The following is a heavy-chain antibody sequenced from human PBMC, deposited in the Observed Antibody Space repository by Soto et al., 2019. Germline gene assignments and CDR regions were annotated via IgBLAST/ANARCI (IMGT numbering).Heavy chain of an antibody. J-gene: IGHJ5*02. V-gene: IGHV1-18*01. CDR3: ARDRDYYGSSGYYSNSNWFDP. CDR1: GYTFTIYG. D-gene: IGHD3-22*01. CDR2: ISAYNGNT. Sequence: ASVKVSCTASGYTFTIYGITGVRQAPGQGLEWMGWISAYNGNTNYAQKLQGRVTMTTDTSTSTAYMELRSLRSDDTAVYYCARDRDYYGSSGYYSNSNWFDPWGQGTLVTVSS.